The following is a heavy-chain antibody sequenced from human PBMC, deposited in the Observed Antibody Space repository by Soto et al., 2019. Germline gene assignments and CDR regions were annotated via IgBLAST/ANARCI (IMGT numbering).Heavy chain of an antibody. V-gene: IGHV4-34*01. J-gene: IGHJ4*02. D-gene: IGHD3-22*01. CDR3: AREPYYYDSSGYYWRPFDY. Sequence: KPSETPSLTCAVYGGSFSGYYWSWIRQPPGKGLEWIGEINHSGSTNYNPSLKSRVTISVDTSKNQFSLKLSSVTAADTAVYYCAREPYYYDSSGYYWRPFDYWGQGTLVTVSS. CDR2: INHSGST. CDR1: GGSFSGYY.